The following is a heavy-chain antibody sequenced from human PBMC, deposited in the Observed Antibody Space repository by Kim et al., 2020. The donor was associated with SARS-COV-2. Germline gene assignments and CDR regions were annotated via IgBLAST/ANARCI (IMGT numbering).Heavy chain of an antibody. D-gene: IGHD3-22*01. V-gene: IGHV1-24*01. CDR1: GYTLTELS. Sequence: ASVKVSCKVSGYTLTELSMHWVRQAPGKGLEWMGGFDPEDGETIYAQKFQGRVTMTEDTSTDTAYMELSSLRSEDTAVYYCATQRPLYDSSGYHHAKAVRGKQYFQHWGQGTLVTVSS. CDR2: FDPEDGET. CDR3: ATQRPLYDSSGYHHAKAVRGKQYFQH. J-gene: IGHJ1*01.